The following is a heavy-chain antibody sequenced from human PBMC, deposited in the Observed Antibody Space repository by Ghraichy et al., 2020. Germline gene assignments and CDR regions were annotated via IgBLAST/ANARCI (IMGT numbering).Heavy chain of an antibody. CDR1: GASITTTYYY. D-gene: IGHD3-16*01. J-gene: IGHJ2*01. Sequence: SQTLSLTCTVSGASITTTYYYWAWIRQPPGKGLEWIVSVYYDGTAFYNPSVKSRVTTSVDTAKDQFSLNLKSLTAADTAFYYCARLDYGDWYFDLWGRGTLVTVSS. V-gene: IGHV4-39*07. CDR3: ARLDYGDWYFDL. CDR2: VYYDGTA.